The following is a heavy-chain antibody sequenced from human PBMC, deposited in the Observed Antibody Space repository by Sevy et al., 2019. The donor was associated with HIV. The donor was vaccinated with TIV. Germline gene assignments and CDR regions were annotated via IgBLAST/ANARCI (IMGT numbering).Heavy chain of an antibody. J-gene: IGHJ5*02. CDR1: GGTFSSYA. CDR2: IIPIFGTA. Sequence: ASIKVSCKASGGTFSSYAISCVRQAPGQGLEWMGGIIPIFGTANYAQKFQGRVTITADESTSTAYMELSSLRSEDTAVYYCARLDIVATINGWFDPWGQGTLVTVSS. CDR3: ARLDIVATINGWFDP. D-gene: IGHD5-12*01. V-gene: IGHV1-69*13.